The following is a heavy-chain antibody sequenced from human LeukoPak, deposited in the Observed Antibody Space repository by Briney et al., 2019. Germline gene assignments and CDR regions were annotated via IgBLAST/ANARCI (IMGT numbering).Heavy chain of an antibody. Sequence: GESLKISCQGSGYNFPIYWIGWVRQMPGQGLEWMGIIYPDDSNTIYGPSFQGQVTISADKSINTAYLEWSSLKASDTAIYYCARQDVWDKGTTVTVSS. CDR3: ARQDV. V-gene: IGHV5-51*01. CDR1: GYNFPIYW. J-gene: IGHJ6*04. CDR2: IYPDDSNT.